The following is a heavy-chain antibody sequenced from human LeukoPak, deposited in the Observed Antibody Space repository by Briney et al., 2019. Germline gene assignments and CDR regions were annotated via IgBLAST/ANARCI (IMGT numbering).Heavy chain of an antibody. Sequence: GGSLRLSCVASGLPIADFAMHWVRQAPGKGLECVSLISGDGVSTFYADSVKGRFSISRDNSKNSLSLEMNSLRTEDTAMYYCARESGKFDYWGQGTLVAVSS. CDR3: ARESGKFDY. V-gene: IGHV3-43*02. CDR2: ISGDGVST. CDR1: GLPIADFA. J-gene: IGHJ4*02.